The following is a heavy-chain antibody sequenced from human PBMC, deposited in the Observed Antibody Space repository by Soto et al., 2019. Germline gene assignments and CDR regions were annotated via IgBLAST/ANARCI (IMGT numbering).Heavy chain of an antibody. D-gene: IGHD3-9*01. Sequence: PGESLKISCKGSGYSFTSYWIGWVRQMPGKGLEWMGIIYPGDSDTRYSPSFQGQVTISADKSISTAYLQWSSLKASDTAMYYCARHEDDILTGYYTRVDYWGQGTLVTVSS. CDR1: GYSFTSYW. CDR2: IYPGDSDT. V-gene: IGHV5-51*01. J-gene: IGHJ4*02. CDR3: ARHEDDILTGYYTRVDY.